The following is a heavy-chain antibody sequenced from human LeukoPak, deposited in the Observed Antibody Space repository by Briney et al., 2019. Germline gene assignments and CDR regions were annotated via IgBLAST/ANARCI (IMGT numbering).Heavy chain of an antibody. CDR3: AKDSVCGWPKYYYCYGMDV. CDR2: ISYDGSKK. CDR1: GFTFSSYA. D-gene: IGHD6-19*01. Sequence: GGSLRLSCAASGFTFSSYAMHWVRQAPGKGLEWVAVISYDGSKKYYADSVKGRYTISRDNSKNTLYLQMNSLRAEDTAVYYCAKDSVCGWPKYYYCYGMDVWGQGTTVTVSS. J-gene: IGHJ6*02. V-gene: IGHV3-30*18.